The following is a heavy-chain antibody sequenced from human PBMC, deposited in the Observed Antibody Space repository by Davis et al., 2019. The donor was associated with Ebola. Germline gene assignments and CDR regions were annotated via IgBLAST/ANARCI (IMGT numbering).Heavy chain of an antibody. J-gene: IGHJ6*02. D-gene: IGHD2-15*01. V-gene: IGHV3-7*03. CDR2: IKQDGSEK. CDR3: TRRGYCSGGSCYSRYYYYGMDV. Sequence: GESLKISCAASGFTFSSYWMSWVRQAPGKGLEWVANIKQDGSEKYYVDSVKGRFTISRDNAKNSLYLQMNSLKTEDTAVYYCTRRGYCSGGSCYSRYYYYGMDVWGQGTTVTVSS. CDR1: GFTFSSYW.